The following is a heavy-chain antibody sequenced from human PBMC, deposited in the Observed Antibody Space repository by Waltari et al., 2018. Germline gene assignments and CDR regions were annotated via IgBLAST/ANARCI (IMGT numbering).Heavy chain of an antibody. CDR1: PGPPSNINW. Sequence: QVQLQESGPRLVKPSGTLSLTCGVSPGPPSNINWWNWIPPAPGEGLEWLGEIHRTGSSNYNPSLKSRLTMSVDKSNSQVSMKLKSVTAADTAVYYCATSSFVAVLDSWGQGTLVTVSS. D-gene: IGHD6-19*01. CDR2: IHRTGSS. CDR3: ATSSFVAVLDS. J-gene: IGHJ4*02. V-gene: IGHV4-4*02.